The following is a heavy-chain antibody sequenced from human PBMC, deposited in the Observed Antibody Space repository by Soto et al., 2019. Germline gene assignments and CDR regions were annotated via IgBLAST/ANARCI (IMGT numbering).Heavy chain of an antibody. V-gene: IGHV4-30-4*01. D-gene: IGHD3-3*01. CDR1: GGSISSGDYY. J-gene: IGHJ6*02. CDR2: IYYSGST. Sequence: SETLSLTCTVSGGSISSGDYYWSWIRQPPGKGLEWIGYIYYSGSTYYNPSLKSRVTISVDTSKNQFSLKLSSVTAADTAVYYCARGGVALLNYYYYGMDVWGQGTTVTV. CDR3: ARGGVALLNYYYYGMDV.